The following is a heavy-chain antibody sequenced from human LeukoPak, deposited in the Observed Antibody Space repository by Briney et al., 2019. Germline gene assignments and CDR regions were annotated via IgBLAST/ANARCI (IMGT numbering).Heavy chain of an antibody. CDR3: ARSWYNGNYHGAFNM. CDR1: GDSISTFY. CDR2: INFSGST. D-gene: IGHD1-26*01. Sequence: SETLSLTCTVSGDSISTFYWSWIRQPAEKGLEWIGRINFSGSTNYNPSLKSRVTMSVDTSKNQFSLKLNSVTAADTAVYYCARSWYNGNYHGAFNMWDEGTMVTVTS. V-gene: IGHV4-4*07. J-gene: IGHJ3*02.